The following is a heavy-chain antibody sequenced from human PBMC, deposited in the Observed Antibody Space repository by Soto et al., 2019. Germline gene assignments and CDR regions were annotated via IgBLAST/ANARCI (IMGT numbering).Heavy chain of an antibody. CDR2: INHSGST. CDR3: ARVDDYYGSGPLGY. Sequence: PSETLSLTCAVEGGSFSGYFWSWIRQPPGKGLEWIGEINHSGSTNYNPSLKSRVTMSVDTTKKRFSLRLSSVTAADTAVYYCARVDDYYGSGPLGYWGQGTLVTVSS. CDR1: GGSFSGYF. J-gene: IGHJ4*02. D-gene: IGHD3-10*01. V-gene: IGHV4-34*01.